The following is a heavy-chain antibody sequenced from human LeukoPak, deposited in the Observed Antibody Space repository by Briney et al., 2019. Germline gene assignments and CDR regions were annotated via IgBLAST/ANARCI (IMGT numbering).Heavy chain of an antibody. J-gene: IGHJ4*02. D-gene: IGHD6-13*01. V-gene: IGHV4-34*01. Sequence: SETLSLTCAVYGGSFSGYYWSWIRQPPGRGLEWIGEINHSGSTNYNPSLKSRVTISVDTSKNQFSLKLSSVTAADTAVYYCARCYSSSWLTFDYWGQGTLVTVSS. CDR2: INHSGST. CDR3: ARCYSSSWLTFDY. CDR1: GGSFSGYY.